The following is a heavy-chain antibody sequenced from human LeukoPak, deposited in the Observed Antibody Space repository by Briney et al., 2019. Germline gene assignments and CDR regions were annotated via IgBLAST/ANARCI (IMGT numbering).Heavy chain of an antibody. V-gene: IGHV4-59*01. CDR1: GGSISSYY. Sequence: PSETLSLTCTVSGGSISSYYWSWIRQPPGKGLEWIGYIYYSGSTNYNPSLKSRVTISVDTSKNQFSLKLSSVTAADTAVYYCAREPVVVAATGAFDIWGQGTMVTVSS. D-gene: IGHD2-15*01. CDR3: AREPVVVAATGAFDI. CDR2: IYYSGST. J-gene: IGHJ3*02.